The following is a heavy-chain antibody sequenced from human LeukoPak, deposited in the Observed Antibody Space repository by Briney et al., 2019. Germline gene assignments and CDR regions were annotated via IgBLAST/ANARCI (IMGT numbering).Heavy chain of an antibody. Sequence: GASVKVSCKASGYTFTSYGISWVRQAPGQGLEWMGWISAYNGNTNYAQKLQGRVTMTTDTSTSTAYMELRSLRSDDTAVYYCARGIVVVPAVGWFDPWGQGTLVTVSS. D-gene: IGHD2-2*01. CDR2: ISAYNGNT. J-gene: IGHJ5*02. CDR1: GYTFTSYG. V-gene: IGHV1-18*01. CDR3: ARGIVVVPAVGWFDP.